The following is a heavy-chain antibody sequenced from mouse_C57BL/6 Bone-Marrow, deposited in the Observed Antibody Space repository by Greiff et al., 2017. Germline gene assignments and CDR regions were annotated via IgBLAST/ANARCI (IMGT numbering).Heavy chain of an antibody. CDR2: IYPRSGNT. D-gene: IGHD2-10*01. V-gene: IGHV1-81*01. J-gene: IGHJ2*01. Sequence: QVQLQQSGAELARPGASVKLSCTASGYTFTSYGISWVKQRTGQGLEWIGEIYPRSGNTYYNEKFKGKATLTADTSSSTAYMELRSLTSEDSAVYFCARSPLLLYYFDYWGQGTTLTVSS. CDR1: GYTFTSYG. CDR3: ARSPLLLYYFDY.